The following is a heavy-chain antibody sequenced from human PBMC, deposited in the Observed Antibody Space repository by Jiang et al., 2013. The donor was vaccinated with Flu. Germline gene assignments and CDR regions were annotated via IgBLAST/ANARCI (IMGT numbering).Heavy chain of an antibody. CDR3: AMWSAGSRKVKRSGLYVFDY. Sequence: QLVESGGGLVQPGGSLRLSCAASGFTVSSNYMSWVRQAPGKGLEWVSVIYSGGSTYYADSVKGRFTISRDNSKNTLYLQMNSLRAEDTAVYYCAMWSAGSRKVKRSGLYVFDYWGQGTLVTVSS. CDR1: GFTVSSNY. V-gene: IGHV3-53*01. CDR2: IYSGGST. J-gene: IGHJ4*02. D-gene: IGHD2-2*01.